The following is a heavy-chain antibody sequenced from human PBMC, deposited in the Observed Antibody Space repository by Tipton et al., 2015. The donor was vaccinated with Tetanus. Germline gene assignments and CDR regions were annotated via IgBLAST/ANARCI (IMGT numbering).Heavy chain of an antibody. CDR1: GGSIRGGTFY. V-gene: IGHV4-39*01. CDR2: IYDSGDT. D-gene: IGHD3-3*01. Sequence: TLSLTCTVSGGSIRGGTFYWGWIRQPPGKGLGWIGSIYDSGDTYYNPSLKSRVTISVDTSKNQFSLTLNSMAAADTGVDYCARHQSGYFTPFDYWGQGNLVTVSS. CDR3: ARHQSGYFTPFDY. J-gene: IGHJ4*02.